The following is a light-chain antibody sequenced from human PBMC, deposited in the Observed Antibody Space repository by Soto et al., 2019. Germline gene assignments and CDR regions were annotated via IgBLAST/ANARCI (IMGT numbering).Light chain of an antibody. V-gene: IGLV2-8*01. Sequence: QSVLTHPPSASGSPGQSVTISCTGTSSDVGDYNYVSWYQQHPGKAPKLMIYEVSKRPSGVPDRFSGSKSGNTASLTVSGLQAEDEADYYCSSYAGSNKNVFGTGTKVTVL. CDR2: EVS. CDR1: SSDVGDYNY. J-gene: IGLJ1*01. CDR3: SSYAGSNKNV.